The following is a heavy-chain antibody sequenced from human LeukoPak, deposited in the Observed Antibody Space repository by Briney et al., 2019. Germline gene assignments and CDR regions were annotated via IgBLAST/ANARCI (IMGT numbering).Heavy chain of an antibody. Sequence: GGSLRLSCAASGFTFSSYAMSWVRQAPGKGLEWVSAISGSGGSTYYADSVKGRFTISRDNSKYTLYLQMNSLRAEDTAVYYCAKDYCSGGSCYFDFDYWGQGTLVTVSS. J-gene: IGHJ4*02. CDR3: AKDYCSGGSCYFDFDY. CDR2: ISGSGGST. CDR1: GFTFSSYA. D-gene: IGHD2-15*01. V-gene: IGHV3-23*01.